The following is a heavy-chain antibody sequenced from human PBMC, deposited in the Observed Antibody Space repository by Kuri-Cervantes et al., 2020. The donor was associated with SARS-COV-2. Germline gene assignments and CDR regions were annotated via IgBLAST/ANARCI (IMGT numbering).Heavy chain of an antibody. CDR3: TTDAVTASGYSNYEGPSYYYGMDV. Sequence: GESLKISCAASGFTFSNAWMSWVRQAPGKGLEWVGRIKTKTDGGTTDYAAPVKGRFTISRDDSKNTLYLQMNSLKTEDTAVYYCTTDAVTASGYSNYEGPSYYYGMDVWGQGTTVTVSS. D-gene: IGHD4-11*01. CDR1: GFTFSNAW. CDR2: IKTKTDGGTT. J-gene: IGHJ6*02. V-gene: IGHV3-15*01.